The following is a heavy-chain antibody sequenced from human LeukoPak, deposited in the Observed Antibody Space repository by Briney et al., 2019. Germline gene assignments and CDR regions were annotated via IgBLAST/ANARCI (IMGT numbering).Heavy chain of an antibody. V-gene: IGHV4-59*01. J-gene: IGHJ4*02. CDR3: ARADRESPFAFDY. CDR1: GSMYNYY. Sequence: PSETLSLTCTVSGSMYNYYWSWIRQPPGKGLEWIGYIHYNGITNYNPSLKSRVTMSLDTSKNQFSLKLSSVTAADTAVYYCARADRESPFAFDYWGQGTLVTVSS. CDR2: IHYNGIT. D-gene: IGHD1-14*01.